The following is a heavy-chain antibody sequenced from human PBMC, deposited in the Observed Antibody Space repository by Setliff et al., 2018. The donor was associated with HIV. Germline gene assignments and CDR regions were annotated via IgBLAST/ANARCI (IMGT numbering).Heavy chain of an antibody. Sequence: SETLSLTCAVYGGSFSGYYWSWIRQPPGKGLEWIGEINQSGSTNYNPSLKSRVTISVDTSKNQSSLKLNSMTAADTGVYYCARRSRSYSSSPFQGGAFDIWGQGTMVTVSS. V-gene: IGHV4-34*01. J-gene: IGHJ3*02. CDR2: INQSGST. CDR1: GGSFSGYY. D-gene: IGHD6-6*01. CDR3: ARRSRSYSSSPFQGGAFDI.